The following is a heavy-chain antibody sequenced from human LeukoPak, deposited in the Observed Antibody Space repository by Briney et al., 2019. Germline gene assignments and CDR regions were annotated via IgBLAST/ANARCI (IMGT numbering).Heavy chain of an antibody. CDR3: ARVRADGSGWYYFDY. CDR1: GFTFSSYD. CDR2: IGTAGDT. V-gene: IGHV3-13*01. J-gene: IGHJ4*02. D-gene: IGHD6-19*01. Sequence: PGRSLRLSCAASGFTFSSYDMHWVRQATGKGLEWVSAIGTAGDTYYPGSVKGRFTISRENAKNSLYLQMNSLRAGDTAVYYCARVRADGSGWYYFDYWGQGTLVTVSS.